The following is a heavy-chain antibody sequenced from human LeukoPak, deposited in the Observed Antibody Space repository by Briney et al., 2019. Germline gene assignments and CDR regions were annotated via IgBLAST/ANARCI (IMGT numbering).Heavy chain of an antibody. Sequence: GSSVKVSCKASGGTFSSYAISWVRQAPGQGLEWMGRIIPILGIANYAQKFQGRVTITADKSTSTAYMELSSLRSEDTAVYYCARYSSGWYAFDIWGQGTMVTVSS. V-gene: IGHV1-69*04. CDR1: GGTFSSYA. CDR3: ARYSSGWYAFDI. J-gene: IGHJ3*02. D-gene: IGHD6-19*01. CDR2: IIPILGIA.